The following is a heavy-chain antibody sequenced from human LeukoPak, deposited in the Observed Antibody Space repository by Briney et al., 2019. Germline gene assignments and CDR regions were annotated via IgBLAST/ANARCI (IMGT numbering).Heavy chain of an antibody. D-gene: IGHD2-21*01. CDR1: GGSISSYY. V-gene: IGHV4-59*01. CDR3: ARGSLVSNSTTCP. CDR2: IYYSGRP. J-gene: IGHJ5*02. Sequence: SSETLSLTCTVSGGSISSYYWSWIRPPPGKGLEWIGYIYYSGRPNYHPSLKTRVTISIDTSKPQLPLNLRSVPAADRSVFYCARGSLVSNSTTCPWGQRTLGSVSS.